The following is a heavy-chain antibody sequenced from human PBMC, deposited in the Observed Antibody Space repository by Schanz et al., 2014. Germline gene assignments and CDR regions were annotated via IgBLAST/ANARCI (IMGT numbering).Heavy chain of an antibody. D-gene: IGHD1-26*01. CDR3: ARDSGSHYLVDY. CDR1: RIIFGTYS. V-gene: IGHV3-21*01. CDR2: INSRSNFI. Sequence: EVQLVESGGGLVKPGGSLRLSCTASRIIFGTYSMNWIRQTPKGLEWVSSINSRSNFIYYADSVKGRFTISRDNAKNSLYLQMNSLRAEDTAVYYCARDSGSHYLVDYWGQGTLVTGSS. J-gene: IGHJ4*02.